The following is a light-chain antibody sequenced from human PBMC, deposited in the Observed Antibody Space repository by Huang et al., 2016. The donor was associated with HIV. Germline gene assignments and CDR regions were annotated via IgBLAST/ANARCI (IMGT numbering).Light chain of an antibody. J-gene: IGKJ4*01. CDR1: QSVSTN. CDR2: GTS. Sequence: EIVMTQSPATLSVSPGERATLSCRASQSVSTNLAWYQQKAGQDPRLLMYGTSTRASGVPARVSGSGCGTEFTLTISSRQSEDFAVYYCQQYNNWPPLTFGGGTRVEIK. CDR3: QQYNNWPPLT. V-gene: IGKV3-15*01.